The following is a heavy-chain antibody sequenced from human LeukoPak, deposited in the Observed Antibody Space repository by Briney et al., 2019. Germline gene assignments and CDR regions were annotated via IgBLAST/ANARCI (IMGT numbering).Heavy chain of an antibody. V-gene: IGHV1-8*03. CDR3: ARVRSLLWFGELFPFDY. CDR1: GYTFTSYD. Sequence: GASVKVSCKASGYTFTSYDINWVRQATGQGLEWMGWMNPNSGNTGYAQRFQGRVTITRNTSISTAYMELSRLRSDDTAVYYCARVRSLLWFGELFPFDYWGQGTLVTVSS. CDR2: MNPNSGNT. J-gene: IGHJ4*02. D-gene: IGHD3-10*01.